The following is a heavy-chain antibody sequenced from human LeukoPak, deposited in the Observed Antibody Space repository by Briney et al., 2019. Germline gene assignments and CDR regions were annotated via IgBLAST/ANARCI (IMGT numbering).Heavy chain of an antibody. J-gene: IGHJ5*02. V-gene: IGHV3-48*02. CDR3: AIEGYCSGDTCYTNWFDT. CDR2: ISSSGSTK. Sequence: GGSLRLSCAASGFTFSSYSMNWVRQAPGKGLEWVSYISSSGSTKYYADSVKGRFTISRDNAQNSLYLQMNSLRDEDTAVYYCAIEGYCSGDTCYTNWFDTWGQGTLVTVSS. D-gene: IGHD2-15*01. CDR1: GFTFSSYS.